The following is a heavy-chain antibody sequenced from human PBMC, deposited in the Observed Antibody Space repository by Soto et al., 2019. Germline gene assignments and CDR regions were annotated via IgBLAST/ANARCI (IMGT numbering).Heavy chain of an antibody. D-gene: IGHD3-22*01. Sequence: EVQLVESGGGLVQPGGSLRLSCAASGFTFSSYEMNWVRQAPGKGLEWVSYISSSGSTIYYADSVKGRFTISRDNAKNSLYLQMNNLRAEDTAVYYCAREYYYDSSGSYGAYYYYGMDVWGQGTTVTVSS. V-gene: IGHV3-48*03. CDR1: GFTFSSYE. J-gene: IGHJ6*02. CDR2: ISSSGSTI. CDR3: AREYYYDSSGSYGAYYYYGMDV.